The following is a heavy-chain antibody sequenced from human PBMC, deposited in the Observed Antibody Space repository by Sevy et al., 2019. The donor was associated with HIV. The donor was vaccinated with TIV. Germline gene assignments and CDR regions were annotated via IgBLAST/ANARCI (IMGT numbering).Heavy chain of an antibody. CDR1: GFTFSSYA. CDR2: ISGSGGST. J-gene: IGHJ4*02. V-gene: IGHV3-23*01. Sequence: GGSLRLSCAASGFTFSSYAMSWVRQAPGKGLEWVSAISGSGGSTYYADSVKGRFTISRDKSKNTQDMQMNSLRPEDTSVYYCAKDVRGRGQWLGPTRTLAPYYFDYWGQGTLVTVSS. D-gene: IGHD6-19*01. CDR3: AKDVRGRGQWLGPTRTLAPYYFDY.